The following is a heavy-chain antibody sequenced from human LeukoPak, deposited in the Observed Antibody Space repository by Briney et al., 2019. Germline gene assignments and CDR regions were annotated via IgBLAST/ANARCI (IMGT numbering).Heavy chain of an antibody. Sequence: ASVKVSCKASGYTFSSYVISWVRQAPGQGLEWMGWISGYNGNTNYAQKLQGRVTVTTDTSTNTAYMELRSLRSDDTAVYYCAREPLNTMIVVADHFDNWGQGTLVTVSS. CDR2: ISGYNGNT. V-gene: IGHV1-18*01. D-gene: IGHD3-22*01. CDR1: GYTFSSYV. CDR3: AREPLNTMIVVADHFDN. J-gene: IGHJ4*02.